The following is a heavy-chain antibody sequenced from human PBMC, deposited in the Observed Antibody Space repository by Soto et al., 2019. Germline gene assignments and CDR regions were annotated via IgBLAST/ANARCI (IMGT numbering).Heavy chain of an antibody. Sequence: ASVKVSCNVSGYTFTTHAVHWVRQAPGQSLEWMGWINPGNGDTKYSQKFQGRVTISRDTAASTAYVELSSLRSEDTAVYYCARGRASYYYYMDVWGKGTTVTVSS. CDR1: GYTFTTHA. J-gene: IGHJ6*03. V-gene: IGHV1-3*01. CDR3: ARGRASYYYYMDV. CDR2: INPGNGDT.